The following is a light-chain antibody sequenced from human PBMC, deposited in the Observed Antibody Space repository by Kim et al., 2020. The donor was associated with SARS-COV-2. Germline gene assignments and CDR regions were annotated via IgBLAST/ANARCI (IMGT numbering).Light chain of an antibody. J-gene: IGKJ1*01. CDR3: HQYGDSPT. CDR2: DTS. CDR1: QTMGGAY. V-gene: IGKV3-20*01. Sequence: EIVLTQSPGSLSLSPGESATLSCRASQTMGGAYLAWYQQKPDQAPRLLIYDTSTRATDVPDRFSGSGSGTDFTLTISRLEPEDFAVFYWHQYGDSPTFGQGTKVDIK.